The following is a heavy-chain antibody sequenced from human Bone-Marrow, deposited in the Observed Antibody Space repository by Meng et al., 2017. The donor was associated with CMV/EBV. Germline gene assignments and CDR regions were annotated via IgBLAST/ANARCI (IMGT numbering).Heavy chain of an antibody. J-gene: IGHJ5*02. CDR1: GFTFTHYL. CDR3: ARGRWFEELLGWFDP. Sequence: ASVKVSCKTSGFTFTHYLLHWVRQATGQGLEWLGWVNPNSGNTAYAQKFLGRITMTTNTSVTTAYMELSRLRSEDTAVYYCARGRWFEELLGWFDPWGQGTLVTVSS. D-gene: IGHD3-10*01. CDR2: VNPNSGNT. V-gene: IGHV1-8*02.